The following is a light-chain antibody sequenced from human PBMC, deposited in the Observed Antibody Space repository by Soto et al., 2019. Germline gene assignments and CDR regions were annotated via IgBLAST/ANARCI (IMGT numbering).Light chain of an antibody. V-gene: IGLV2-14*01. CDR3: SSFTTIYFYV. CDR2: GVT. Sequence: QSALTQPASVSGSPGQSITISCTGTGSDIGAYNYVSWYQQHPGKAPKLIIHGVTHRPSGVSTRFSASKSAYTASLTISGLQAEDEADYYCSSFTTIYFYVFGPGTKVTVL. J-gene: IGLJ1*01. CDR1: GSDIGAYNY.